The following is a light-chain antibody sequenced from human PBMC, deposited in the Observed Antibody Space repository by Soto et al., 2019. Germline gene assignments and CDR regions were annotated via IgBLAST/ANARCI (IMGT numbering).Light chain of an antibody. CDR3: QQRINWPLT. V-gene: IGKV3-11*01. Sequence: EIILTQSPATLSLSSGERATLSCRASQSVTTFLAWYQQIPGQSPRLLVYDVSKRATGIPARFSGSGSGTDFTLTISSLEPEDFAVYYCQQRINWPLTFGGGTKVEIK. J-gene: IGKJ4*01. CDR2: DVS. CDR1: QSVTTF.